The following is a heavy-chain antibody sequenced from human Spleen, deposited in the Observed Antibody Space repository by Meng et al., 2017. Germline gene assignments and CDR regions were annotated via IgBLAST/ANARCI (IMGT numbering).Heavy chain of an antibody. V-gene: IGHV4-4*02. CDR1: GGSISDTNW. Sequence: VQVQQWGAGLVKPSGTLSLTCSVSGGSISDTNWWNWVRQPPEKGLEWIGKIFHTESTYYNPSLKSRVTMSIDKSKNQFSLKLTSVTAADTAVYYCASNDLGARRGFGYWGQGTLVTASS. D-gene: IGHD1-26*01. CDR3: ASNDLGARRGFGY. CDR2: IFHTEST. J-gene: IGHJ4*02.